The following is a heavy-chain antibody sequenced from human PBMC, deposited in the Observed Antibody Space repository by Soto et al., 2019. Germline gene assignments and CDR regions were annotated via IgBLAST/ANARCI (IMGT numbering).Heavy chain of an antibody. CDR3: AHYDSSGYFSHFDS. Sequence: QIALQESGPPVVKPTQTLTLTCTFSGFSLTTTGVGVGWIRHAPGKALEWLAMVYWNDERRYSPSLQSRLTITQDTSKNQVVLTMTYMDPVDTATYFCAHYDSSGYFSHFDSWGQGTLVTVSS. CDR1: GFSLTTTGVG. V-gene: IGHV2-5*01. J-gene: IGHJ4*02. D-gene: IGHD3-22*01. CDR2: VYWNDER.